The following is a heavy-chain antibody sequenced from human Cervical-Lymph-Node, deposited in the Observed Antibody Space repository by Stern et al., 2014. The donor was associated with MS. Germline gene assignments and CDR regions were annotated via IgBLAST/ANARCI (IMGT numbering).Heavy chain of an antibody. J-gene: IGHJ4*02. CDR3: ARGHIPYAYNYLFDY. V-gene: IGHV3-33*01. D-gene: IGHD5-24*01. CDR1: GFTFSSYG. Sequence: MQLVESGGGVVQPGTSLRLSCAASGFTFSSYGMHWVRQAPGKGLEWVALALYDGSTAYYTNSVKGRFTISRDNSKNTLSLQMNSLTAEDTAVYYCARGHIPYAYNYLFDYWGQGTLVTVSS. CDR2: ALYDGSTA.